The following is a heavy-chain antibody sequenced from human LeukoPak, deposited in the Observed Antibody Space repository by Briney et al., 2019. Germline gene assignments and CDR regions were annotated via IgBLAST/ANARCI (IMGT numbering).Heavy chain of an antibody. V-gene: IGHV4-38-2*01. CDR2: ISHGGNT. CDR3: ARSYYDSGGYKYDF. CDR1: GDSISSGYY. Sequence: SETLSLTCAVSGDSISSGYYWGWIRQPPGKGLEWIGSISHGGNTYYRPSLKSRVTISVDMSKNQFSLKVNSVTAADTAGYYCARSYYDSGGYKYDFWGQGTLVTVSS. D-gene: IGHD3-22*01. J-gene: IGHJ4*02.